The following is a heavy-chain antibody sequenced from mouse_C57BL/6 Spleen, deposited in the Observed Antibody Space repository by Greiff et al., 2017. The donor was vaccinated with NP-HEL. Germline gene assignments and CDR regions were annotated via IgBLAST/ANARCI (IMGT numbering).Heavy chain of an antibody. J-gene: IGHJ4*01. D-gene: IGHD1-1*01. Sequence: EVQLQQSGPELVKPGASVKISCKASGYTFTDYYMNWVKQSHGKSLEWIGDINPNNGGTSYNQKFKGKATLTVDKSSSTAYMELRSLTSEDSAVYYCARWAHYYGSSYDYAMDYWGQGTSVTVSS. V-gene: IGHV1-26*01. CDR2: INPNNGGT. CDR3: ARWAHYYGSSYDYAMDY. CDR1: GYTFTDYY.